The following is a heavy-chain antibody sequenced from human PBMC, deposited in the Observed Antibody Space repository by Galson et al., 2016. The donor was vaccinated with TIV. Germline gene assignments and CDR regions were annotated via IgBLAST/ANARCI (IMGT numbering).Heavy chain of an antibody. CDR1: GGTFDSYG. CDR2: IIPIFGTT. V-gene: IGHV1-69*13. J-gene: IGHJ4*02. Sequence: SVKVSCKASGGTFDSYGINWVRQAPGQGLEWMGRIIPIFGTTHYVQKFQGRVTITADESTIPAYMELSSLRSEDTAVYYCATSSLAVAGSTRMWYLDFWGKGTTVTVSS. D-gene: IGHD6-19*01. CDR3: ATSSLAVAGSTRMWYLDF.